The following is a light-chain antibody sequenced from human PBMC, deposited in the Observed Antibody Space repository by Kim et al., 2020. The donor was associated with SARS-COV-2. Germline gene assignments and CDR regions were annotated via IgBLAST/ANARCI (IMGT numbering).Light chain of an antibody. J-gene: IGKJ5*01. CDR2: GAS. Sequence: SPGERATLSCRASQSVSSSYLAWYQQKPGQAPRLLIYGASSRATGIPDRFSGSGSGTDFTLTISRLEPEDFAVYYCQQYGSPFTFGQGTRLEIK. CDR3: QQYGSPFT. CDR1: QSVSSSY. V-gene: IGKV3-20*01.